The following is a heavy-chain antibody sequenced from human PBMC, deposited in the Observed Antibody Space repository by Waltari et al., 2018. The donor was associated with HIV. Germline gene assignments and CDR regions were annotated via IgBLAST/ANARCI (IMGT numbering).Heavy chain of an antibody. CDR2: VIPSFGTA. J-gene: IGHJ3*02. V-gene: IGHV1-69*12. CDR1: GGTFSSYA. CDR3: ARPRYYYDSSGPYDAFDI. D-gene: IGHD3-22*01. Sequence: QVQLVQSGAEVKKPGSSVKVSCKASGGTFSSYAISWVRQAPGQGLEWMGGVIPSFGTANYAQKFQGRVTITADESTSTAYMELSSLRSEDTAVYYCARPRYYYDSSGPYDAFDIWGQGTMVTVSS.